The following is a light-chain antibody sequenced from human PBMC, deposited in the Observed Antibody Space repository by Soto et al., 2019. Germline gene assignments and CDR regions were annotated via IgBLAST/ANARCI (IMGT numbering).Light chain of an antibody. CDR1: GSNIGTHA. CDR3: AAWDDSLRAVV. V-gene: IGLV1-44*01. Sequence: QSVLTQSPSESATPGQRVTISGSGSGSNIGTHAVNWYQQVPGTAPTLLIFRNHQRPSGVPDRFSGSKSGTSASLAISGPQSEDEADYYCAAWDDSLRAVVFGGGTKLTVL. CDR2: RNH. J-gene: IGLJ2*01.